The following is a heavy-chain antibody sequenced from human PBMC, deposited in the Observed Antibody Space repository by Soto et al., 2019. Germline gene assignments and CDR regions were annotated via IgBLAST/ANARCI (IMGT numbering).Heavy chain of an antibody. CDR2: ISGSGGST. Sequence: EVQLLESGGGLVQPGGSLRLSCAASGFTFSSYAMSWVRQAPGKGLECVSAISGSGGSTYYADSVKGRFTISRDNSKNTLYLQMNSLRAEDTAVYYCAKVPQPDFWCGWSLTYFDYWGQGTLVTVSS. D-gene: IGHD6-19*01. CDR1: GFTFSSYA. CDR3: AKVPQPDFWCGWSLTYFDY. J-gene: IGHJ4*02. V-gene: IGHV3-23*01.